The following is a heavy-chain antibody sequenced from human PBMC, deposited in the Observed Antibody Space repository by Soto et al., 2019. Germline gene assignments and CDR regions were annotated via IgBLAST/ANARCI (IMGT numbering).Heavy chain of an antibody. J-gene: IGHJ3*02. CDR2: ISAYNGNT. Sequence: GASVKVSCKASGYTFTSYGISWVRQAPGQGLEWMGWISAYNGNTNYAQKLQGRVTMTTDTSTSTAYMELRSLRSDDTAVYYCARAALLGYWSGGSCRGHAFEIWGQGTMVTVS. D-gene: IGHD2-15*01. V-gene: IGHV1-18*01. CDR1: GYTFTSYG. CDR3: ARAALLGYWSGGSCRGHAFEI.